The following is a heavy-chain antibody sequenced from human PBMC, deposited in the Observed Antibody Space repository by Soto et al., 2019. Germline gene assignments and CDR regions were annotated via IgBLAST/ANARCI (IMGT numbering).Heavy chain of an antibody. CDR3: ARGGMVRGVRVFASRPLDY. J-gene: IGHJ4*02. CDR2: INPSGGST. V-gene: IGHV1-46*01. D-gene: IGHD3-10*01. CDR1: GYTFTSYY. Sequence: QVQLVQSGAEVKKPGASVKVSCKASGYTFTSYYMHWVRQAPGQGLEWMGIINPSGGSTSYAQKFQGRLTMTRDTSTSTVYMGLSSLRCDDTAVYYCARGGMVRGVRVFASRPLDYWGQGTLVTVSS.